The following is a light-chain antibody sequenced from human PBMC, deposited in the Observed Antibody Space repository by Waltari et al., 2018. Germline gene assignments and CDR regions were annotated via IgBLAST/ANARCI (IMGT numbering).Light chain of an antibody. CDR2: DFS. Sequence: QYALTQPRPVSGSPVQSVTISSTATSSDVGGYNYVSWDQQHPGKAPQLMIYDFSKRPSGVPDRFSGSKSGNTASLTISGLQAEDEADYYCCSYAGSYVVFGGGTKLTVL. V-gene: IGLV2-11*01. CDR1: SSDVGGYNY. CDR3: CSYAGSYVV. J-gene: IGLJ2*01.